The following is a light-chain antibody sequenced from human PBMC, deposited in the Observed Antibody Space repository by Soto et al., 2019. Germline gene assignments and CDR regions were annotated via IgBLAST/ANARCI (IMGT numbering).Light chain of an antibody. CDR2: KAS. Sequence: DIQTTQSPSTLSASVGDRVTITCRASQSVSRRLAWFQQKPGKAPKLLIYKASNLESGVSSRFSGSGSGTEFTLTISSLQPDDSATYYCQQYDVYSPWMFGQGTKVDIK. CDR3: QQYDVYSPWM. J-gene: IGKJ1*01. V-gene: IGKV1-5*03. CDR1: QSVSRR.